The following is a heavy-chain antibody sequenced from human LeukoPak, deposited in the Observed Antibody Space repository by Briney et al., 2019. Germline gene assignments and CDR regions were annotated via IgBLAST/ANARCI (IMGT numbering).Heavy chain of an antibody. Sequence: ASVKVSCKASGYTFTSYGISWVRQAPGQGLEWMGWISAYNGNTNYAQKLQGRVTMTTDTSTSTAYMELRSLRSDDTAVYYCASIDCSGGSCSRLGLGYGMDVWGQGTTVTVSS. CDR2: ISAYNGNT. D-gene: IGHD2-15*01. J-gene: IGHJ6*02. V-gene: IGHV1-18*01. CDR3: ASIDCSGGSCSRLGLGYGMDV. CDR1: GYTFTSYG.